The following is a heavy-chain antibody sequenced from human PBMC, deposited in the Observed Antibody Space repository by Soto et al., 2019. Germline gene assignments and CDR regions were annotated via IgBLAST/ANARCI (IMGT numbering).Heavy chain of an antibody. J-gene: IGHJ4*02. CDR1: GGSINSGGYC. CDR2: ISYGGST. Sequence: QVQLQESGPGLVKPSQTLSLTCTVSGGSINSGGYCWSCIRQHPGKGLDWIGCISYGGSTSYNPSLKSRVTLSVDTSKNQFSLKLTSVTAADTAVYYCSRGIRVWGQGALITVSS. V-gene: IGHV4-31*03. D-gene: IGHD5-18*01. CDR3: SRGIRV.